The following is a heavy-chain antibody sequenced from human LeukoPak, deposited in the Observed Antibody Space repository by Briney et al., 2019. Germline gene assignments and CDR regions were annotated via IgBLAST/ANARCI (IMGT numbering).Heavy chain of an antibody. CDR1: GYSFTSYW. CDR2: IDPSDSYT. CDR3: VRDIGPLGGSSWYDVDP. V-gene: IGHV5-10-1*01. J-gene: IGHJ5*02. D-gene: IGHD6-13*01. Sequence: GESLQISRKGSGYSFTSYWISWVRQMPGKGLEWMGRIDPSDSYTNYSPSFQGHVTISADKSISTAYLQWSSLKASDTAMYYCVRDIGPLGGSSWYDVDPGGKGTLVTVSS.